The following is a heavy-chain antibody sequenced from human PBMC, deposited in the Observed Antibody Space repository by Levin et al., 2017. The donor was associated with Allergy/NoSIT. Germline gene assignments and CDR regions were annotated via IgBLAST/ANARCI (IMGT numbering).Heavy chain of an antibody. J-gene: IGHJ4*02. CDR1: GFIFSNFA. D-gene: IGHD3-10*01. Sequence: LSLTCAASGFIFSNFAMHWVRQAPGKGLEWVAVMSYDGTNKYYTDSVKGRFTISRDNSRNTLYLQMNTLRAEDTAVYFCAKDSGSYYLDYWGQGTLVTVSS. V-gene: IGHV3-30*18. CDR3: AKDSGSYYLDY. CDR2: MSYDGTNK.